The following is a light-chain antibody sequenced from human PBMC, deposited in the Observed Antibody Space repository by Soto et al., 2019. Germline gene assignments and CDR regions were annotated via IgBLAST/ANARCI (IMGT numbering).Light chain of an antibody. CDR1: QSVSSST. CDR3: HQYGRT. CDR2: GAS. Sequence: EIVLTQSPGTLSLSPGERATLSCRASQSVSSSTLAWYQQRPGQAPRLLIYGASSRATSIPDRFSGSGSGTDFTLTISRLEPEDFAVYYCHQYGRTFGQGTKVEIK. J-gene: IGKJ1*01. V-gene: IGKV3-20*01.